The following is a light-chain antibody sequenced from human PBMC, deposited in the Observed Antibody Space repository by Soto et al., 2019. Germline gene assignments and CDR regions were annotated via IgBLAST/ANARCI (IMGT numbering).Light chain of an antibody. CDR1: SSNIGSNY. CDR2: RNN. V-gene: IGLV1-47*01. J-gene: IGLJ2*01. CDR3: AAWDDSLSGVV. Sequence: QSVLTQPPSASGTPGQRVTISCSRSSSNIGSNYVYWYQQLPGTAPKLLIYRNNQRPSGVPDRSSGSKSGTSASLAISGLRSEDEADYYCAAWDDSLSGVVFGGGTKLTVL.